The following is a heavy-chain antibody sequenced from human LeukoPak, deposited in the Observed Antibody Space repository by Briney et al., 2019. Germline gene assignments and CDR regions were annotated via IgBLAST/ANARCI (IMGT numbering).Heavy chain of an antibody. J-gene: IGHJ4*02. CDR2: IYSGGST. Sequence: PGGSLRLSCAASGFTVSSNYMSWIRQAPGKGLEWVSVIYSGGSTDYADSVKGRFTISRDNSKNTLYLQMNRLRAEDTALYYCARARNDYDSNGFSFLDYWGQGTLVTVSS. CDR3: ARARNDYDSNGFSFLDY. CDR1: GFTVSSNY. V-gene: IGHV3-53*01. D-gene: IGHD3-22*01.